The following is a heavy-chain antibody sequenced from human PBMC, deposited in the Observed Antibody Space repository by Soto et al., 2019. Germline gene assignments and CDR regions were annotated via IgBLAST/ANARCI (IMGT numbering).Heavy chain of an antibody. D-gene: IGHD2-2*01. V-gene: IGHV4-34*01. CDR1: GGSFSGYY. J-gene: IGHJ6*02. CDR2: INHSGST. Sequence: SETLSLTCAVYGGSFSGYYWSWIRQPPGKGLEWIGEINHSGSTNYNPSLKSRVTISVDTSKNQFSLKLSSVTAADTAVYYCARSGRYCSTTRCPTGYYGMDVWGQGTTVNVSS. CDR3: ARSGRYCSTTRCPTGYYGMDV.